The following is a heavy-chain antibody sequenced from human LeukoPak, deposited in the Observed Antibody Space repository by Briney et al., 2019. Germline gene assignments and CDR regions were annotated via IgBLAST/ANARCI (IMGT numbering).Heavy chain of an antibody. V-gene: IGHV4-39*01. CDR2: IYYSGST. CDR1: GGSISSSSYY. J-gene: IGHJ5*02. CDR3: ARRSLEYSLNWFDP. Sequence: PSETLSLTCTVSGGSISSSSYYWGWIRQPPGKGLEWIGSIYYSGSTYYNPSLKSRVTISVDTSKNQFSLKLSSVTAADTAVYYCARRSLEYSLNWFDPWGQGTLVTVSS. D-gene: IGHD2/OR15-2a*01.